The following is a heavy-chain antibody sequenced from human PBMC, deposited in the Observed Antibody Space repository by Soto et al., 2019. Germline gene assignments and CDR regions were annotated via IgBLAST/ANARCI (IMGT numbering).Heavy chain of an antibody. CDR1: TFSVSSNY. CDR3: AAYSSLDY. CDR2: ISYDGSNK. V-gene: IGHV3-30*03. J-gene: IGHJ4*02. D-gene: IGHD6-13*01. Sequence: GGSLRLSCAASTFSVSSNYINWVRQAPGKGLEWVAVISYDGSNKYYADSVKGRFTISRDNSKNTLYLQMNTLRAEDTAVYYCAAYSSLDYWGQGTLVTVSS.